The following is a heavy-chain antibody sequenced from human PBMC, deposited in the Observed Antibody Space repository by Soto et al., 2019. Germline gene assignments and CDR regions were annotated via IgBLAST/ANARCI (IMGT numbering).Heavy chain of an antibody. CDR2: IYYSGST. Sequence: SETLSLTCTVSGGSISSYYWSWIRQPPGKGLEWIGYIYYSGSTDYNPSLKSRVTISVDTSKNQFSLKLSSVTAADTAVYYCARARWYYDSSGYLDYWGQGTLVTVSS. CDR3: ARARWYYDSSGYLDY. D-gene: IGHD3-22*01. J-gene: IGHJ4*02. V-gene: IGHV4-59*12. CDR1: GGSISSYY.